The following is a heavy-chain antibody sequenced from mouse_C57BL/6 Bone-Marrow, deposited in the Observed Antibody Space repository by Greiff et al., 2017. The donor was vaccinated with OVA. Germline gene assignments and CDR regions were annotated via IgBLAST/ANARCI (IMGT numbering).Heavy chain of an antibody. J-gene: IGHJ1*03. Sequence: VQLQQSGTVLARPGASVKMSCKTSGYTFTSYWMHWVKQRPGQGLEWIGAIYPGNSDTSYNQKFKGKAKLTAVTSASTAYMELSSLTNEDSAVYYCTRYDYDVRYFDVWGTGTTVTVSS. V-gene: IGHV1-5*01. CDR3: TRYDYDVRYFDV. CDR2: IYPGNSDT. D-gene: IGHD2-4*01. CDR1: GYTFTSYW.